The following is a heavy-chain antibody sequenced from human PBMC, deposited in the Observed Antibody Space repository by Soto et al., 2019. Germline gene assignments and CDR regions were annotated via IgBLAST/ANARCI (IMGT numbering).Heavy chain of an antibody. CDR3: ARARGNWGLSGMDV. D-gene: IGHD7-27*01. CDR1: GGSISSGGYS. V-gene: IGHV4-30-2*01. J-gene: IGHJ6*02. Sequence: QLQLQESGSGLVKPSQTLSLTCAVSGGSISSGGYSWSWIRQPPGKGLEWIGYIYHSGSTSYNPSRNSRVTISVDRSKNRCSLKLSSVTAADTAVYYCARARGNWGLSGMDVWGQGTTVTVSS. CDR2: IYHSGST.